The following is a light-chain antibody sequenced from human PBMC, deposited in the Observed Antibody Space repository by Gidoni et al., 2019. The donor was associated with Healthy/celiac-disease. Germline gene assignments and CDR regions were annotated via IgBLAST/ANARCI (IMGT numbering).Light chain of an antibody. Sequence: SALTQPASVSGSPGQSITISGTGTSSDVGGYDYVSWYQQHPGKAPELMIYDVSNRPSGVSNRFSGSKSGNTASLTISGLQAEDEADYYCSSYTSSSTLFGGGTKLTVL. J-gene: IGLJ2*01. V-gene: IGLV2-14*01. CDR3: SSYTSSSTL. CDR1: SSDVGGYDY. CDR2: DVS.